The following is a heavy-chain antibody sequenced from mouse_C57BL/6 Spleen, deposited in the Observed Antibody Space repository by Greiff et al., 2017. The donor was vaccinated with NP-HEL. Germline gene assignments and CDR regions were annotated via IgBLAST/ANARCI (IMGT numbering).Heavy chain of an antibody. D-gene: IGHD1-1*01. CDR2: IDPSDSYT. V-gene: IGHV1-50*01. CDR1: GYTFTSYW. CDR3: ARSDYGSSSFAY. Sequence: QVQLQQPGAELVKPGASVKLSCKASGYTFTSYWMQWVKQRPGQGLEWIGEIDPSDSYTNYNQKFKGKATLTVDTSSSTAYMQLSSLTSEDSAVYYWARSDYGSSSFAYWGQGTLVTVSA. J-gene: IGHJ3*01.